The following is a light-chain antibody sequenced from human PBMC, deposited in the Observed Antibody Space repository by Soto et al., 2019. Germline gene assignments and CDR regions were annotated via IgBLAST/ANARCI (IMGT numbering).Light chain of an antibody. Sequence: QSVLTQPASVSGSPGQSITISCTGTSSDVGGYNYVCWYQHHPGKAPKLIISEVSNRPSGVSDRFSGSKSGNTASLTISGLQPEDEADYYCASFTSSTTYVFGTGTKVTVL. CDR3: ASFTSSTTYV. V-gene: IGLV2-14*01. CDR1: SSDVGGYNY. CDR2: EVS. J-gene: IGLJ1*01.